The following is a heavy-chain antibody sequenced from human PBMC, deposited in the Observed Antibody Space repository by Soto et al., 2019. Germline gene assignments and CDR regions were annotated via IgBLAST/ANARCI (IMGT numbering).Heavy chain of an antibody. CDR1: GFTFSSYA. CDR2: ISGGGGNT. V-gene: IGHV3-23*01. J-gene: IGHJ5*02. D-gene: IGHD6-19*01. CDR3: AKDRGAGGRFSGIAVAGIPS. Sequence: EVQLLESGGGLVQPGGSLRLSCAASGFTFSSYAMSWVRQTPGKGREWVSGISGGGGNTYYADSVTGRFTISRDNSRNTLYLQMNSLRAADTAIYYCAKDRGAGGRFSGIAVAGIPSWGQGTLVTVSS.